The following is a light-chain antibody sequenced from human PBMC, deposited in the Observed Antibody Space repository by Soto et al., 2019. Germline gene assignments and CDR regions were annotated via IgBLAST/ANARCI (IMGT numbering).Light chain of an antibody. Sequence: DIQMTQSPSSLSASVGDRVTITCRASQGISHSLAWYHQKPGTVPKLLIYFAYTLQSGVPTRLSGSGSGTDVTRTSSSLQPDDVGPYYCQKYDGVRATFGQRTRLEI. CDR1: QGISHS. J-gene: IGKJ5*01. V-gene: IGKV1-27*01. CDR2: FAY. CDR3: QKYDGVRAT.